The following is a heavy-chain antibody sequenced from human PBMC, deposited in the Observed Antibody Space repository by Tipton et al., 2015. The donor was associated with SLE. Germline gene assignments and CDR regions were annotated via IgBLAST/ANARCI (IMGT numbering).Heavy chain of an antibody. CDR2: IWYDGTNT. CDR1: GFTFGNFG. J-gene: IGHJ4*02. V-gene: IGHV3-33*01. Sequence: SLRLSCTVSGFTFGNFGMHWVRQAPGKGLEWVAVIWYDGTNTFYTDSVKDRFTISRDNSKNTLYLQMNSLRVEDTAVYYCARGKSSFDYWGQGTLVTVSS. CDR3: ARGKSSFDY.